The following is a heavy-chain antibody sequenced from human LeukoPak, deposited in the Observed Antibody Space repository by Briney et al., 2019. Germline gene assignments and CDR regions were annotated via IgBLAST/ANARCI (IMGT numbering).Heavy chain of an antibody. V-gene: IGHV1-2*02. D-gene: IGHD4-23*01. CDR2: INPHSGGT. CDR1: GFTFTGHY. CDR3: VREGNEVLTKDFDS. Sequence: AASVKVSCKASGFTFTGHYIHWVRQAPGQGLEWMGYINPHSGGTNSPQKFQGRVTLTTDTSISAAYMELSSLISDDTAMYYCVREGNEVLTKDFDSWGQGTLVTVSP. J-gene: IGHJ4*02.